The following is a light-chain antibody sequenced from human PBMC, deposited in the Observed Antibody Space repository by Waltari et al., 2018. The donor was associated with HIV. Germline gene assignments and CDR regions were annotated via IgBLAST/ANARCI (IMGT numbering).Light chain of an antibody. Sequence: QMTQSPSTLSASFGDRVTITWRASPPLKQWFAWYQQKPGKAPKLLIYQASNVETGVPSRFGGSGSGTEFTLTINGLQPDDFATYYCQEYETYSRTFGQGTRVDIK. CDR2: QAS. CDR3: QEYETYSRT. V-gene: IGKV1-5*03. J-gene: IGKJ1*01. CDR1: PPLKQW.